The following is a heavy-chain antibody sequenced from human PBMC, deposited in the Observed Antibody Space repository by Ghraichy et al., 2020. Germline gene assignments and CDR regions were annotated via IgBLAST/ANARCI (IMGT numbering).Heavy chain of an antibody. J-gene: IGHJ5*02. V-gene: IGHV1-18*01. CDR2: ITTSKGNT. Sequence: ASVKVSCRTSGYSFTNYGITWVRQAPGQGLEWMGWITTSKGNTHSAQKLQGRVTMTTDTSTGTVYMELTSLTYDDTAVYYCARDINYFDPWGQGTLVTVSS. D-gene: IGHD1-7*01. CDR3: ARDINYFDP. CDR1: GYSFTNYG.